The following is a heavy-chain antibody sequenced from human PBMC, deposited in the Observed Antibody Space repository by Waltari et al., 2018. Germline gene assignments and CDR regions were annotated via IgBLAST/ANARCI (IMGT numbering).Heavy chain of an antibody. CDR1: GFTFSSYA. J-gene: IGHJ4*02. D-gene: IGHD1-26*01. Sequence: EVQLLESGGGLVQPGGSLRLSCAASGFTFSSYAMSCVRQAPGKGLEWVSAIVGSGGSTYYADSVKGRFTISRDNSKNTLYLQMNSLRAEDTAVYYCAKGPKWELLPEPYFDYWGQGTLVTVSS. CDR3: AKGPKWELLPEPYFDY. CDR2: IVGSGGST. V-gene: IGHV3-23*01.